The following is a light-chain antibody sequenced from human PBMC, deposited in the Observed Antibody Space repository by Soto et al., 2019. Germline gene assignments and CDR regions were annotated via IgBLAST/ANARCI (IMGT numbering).Light chain of an antibody. CDR2: DAS. CDR1: QDISSY. J-gene: IGKJ4*01. CDR3: QQYSSLPLT. V-gene: IGKV1-33*01. Sequence: DIQMTQSPSSLSASVGDRVTITCQASQDISSYLNWCQQKPGKAPSILISDASNLEAGVPSRFSGSGSGTHFTFTISSLQPEDIATYYCQQYSSLPLTFGGGTKVEIK.